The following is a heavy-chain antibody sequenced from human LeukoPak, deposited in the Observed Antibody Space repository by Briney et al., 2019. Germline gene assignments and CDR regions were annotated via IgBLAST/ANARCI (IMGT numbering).Heavy chain of an antibody. CDR3: ARDTRRGKQQLVPAFDI. J-gene: IGHJ3*02. D-gene: IGHD6-13*01. CDR1: GFTFSSYA. Sequence: GSLRLSCAASGFTFSSYAMHWVRQAPGKGLEWVAVISYDGSNKYYADSVKGRFTISRDNSKNTLYLQMNSLRAEDTAVYYCARDTRRGKQQLVPAFDIWGQGTMVTVSS. CDR2: ISYDGSNK. V-gene: IGHV3-30*04.